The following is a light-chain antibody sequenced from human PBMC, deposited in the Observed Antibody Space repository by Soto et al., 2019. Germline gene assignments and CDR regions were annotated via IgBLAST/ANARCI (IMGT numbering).Light chain of an antibody. Sequence: QSPLTQLSSACASPGQSITISCTGTSSDVGRFNFVSWFQQHPGKAPKLLIYEVTKRPSGVSNRFSGYKSGNTASLTISGLQTEDEADYYCSSYTTRSTYVFGTGTKVTVL. J-gene: IGLJ1*01. V-gene: IGLV2-14*01. CDR1: SSDVGRFNF. CDR3: SSYTTRSTYV. CDR2: EVT.